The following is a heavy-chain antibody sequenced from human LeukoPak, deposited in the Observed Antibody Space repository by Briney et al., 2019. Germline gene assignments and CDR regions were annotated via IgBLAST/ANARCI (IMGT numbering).Heavy chain of an antibody. CDR2: IRYDGSNK. CDR3: AKDNWNDGGSFDY. CDR1: GFTFSSYG. J-gene: IGHJ4*02. D-gene: IGHD1-20*01. V-gene: IGHV3-30*02. Sequence: PGGSLRLSCAASGFTFSSYGMHWVRQAPGKGLEWVAFIRYDGSNKYYADSVKGRFTISRDNSKNTLYLQMNSLRAEDTAVYYCAKDNWNDGGSFDYWGQGTLVAVSS.